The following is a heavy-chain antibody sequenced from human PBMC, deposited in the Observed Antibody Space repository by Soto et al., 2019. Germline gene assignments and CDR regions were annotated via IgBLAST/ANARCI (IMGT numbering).Heavy chain of an antibody. CDR1: GFTFSSYA. J-gene: IGHJ6*02. CDR3: ARDPFGGSGGFGTWGMDV. CDR2: ISYDGSNK. Sequence: QVQLVESGGGVVQPGRSLRLSCAASGFTFSSYAMHWVRQAPGKGLEWVAVISYDGSNKYYADSVKGRFTISRDNSKNTXXLQMNSLRAEDTAVYYCARDPFGGSGGFGTWGMDVWGQGTTVTVSS. D-gene: IGHD3-10*01. V-gene: IGHV3-30-3*01.